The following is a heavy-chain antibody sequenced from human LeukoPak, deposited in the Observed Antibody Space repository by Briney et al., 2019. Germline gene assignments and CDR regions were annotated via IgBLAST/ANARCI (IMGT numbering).Heavy chain of an antibody. CDR2: INHSGST. Sequence: SETLSLTCAVYGGSFSGYYWNWIRQPPGKGLEWIGEINHSGSTNYNPSLKSRVTISVDTSKNQFSLKLSSVTAADTAVYYCASNVVYCSGGSCSDYWGQGTLVTVSS. CDR3: ASNVVYCSGGSCSDY. V-gene: IGHV4-34*01. J-gene: IGHJ4*02. CDR1: GGSFSGYY. D-gene: IGHD2-15*01.